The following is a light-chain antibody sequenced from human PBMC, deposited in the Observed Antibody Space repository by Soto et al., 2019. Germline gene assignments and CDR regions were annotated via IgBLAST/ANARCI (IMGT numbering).Light chain of an antibody. CDR1: SSDVGSYNY. Sequence: QSALTQPASVSGSPGQSIAISCTGTSSDVGSYNYVSWYQHHPGKAPKVMIYDVSSRPSGVSNRFSGSKSGNTASLTISGLQAEDEADYYCISYKTISTYVFGTGTKVTVL. CDR3: ISYKTISTYV. CDR2: DVS. V-gene: IGLV2-14*03. J-gene: IGLJ1*01.